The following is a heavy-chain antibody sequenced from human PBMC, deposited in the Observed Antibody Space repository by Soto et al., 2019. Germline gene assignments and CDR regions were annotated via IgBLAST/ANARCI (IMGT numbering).Heavy chain of an antibody. CDR3: GKGGGGVPIFGVVFE. CDR2: ISGSGATT. D-gene: IGHD3-3*02. CDR1: GFSFRSNA. Sequence: DVQLLESGGGLVQPGGSLRLSCEASGFSFRSNAMSWVRQAPGKGLEWVSGISGSGATTYYADSVQGRFTISRDNSRNTVYLQMNGLTAEDTAVYYCGKGGGGVPIFGVVFEWGQGTLVSVSS. J-gene: IGHJ4*02. V-gene: IGHV3-23*01.